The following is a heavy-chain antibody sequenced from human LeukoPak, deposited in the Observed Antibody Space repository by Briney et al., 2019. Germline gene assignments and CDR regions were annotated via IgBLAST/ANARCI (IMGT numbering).Heavy chain of an antibody. D-gene: IGHD4-17*01. J-gene: IGHJ6*03. V-gene: IGHV3-7*01. Sequence: GGSLRLSCVASGFTFSSYWMSWVCQAPGKGLEWVANIKEDGSEKYYVDSVKGRFTVSRDNAKNSLYLQMNSLRAEDTAVYYCARVASTVTKNTYYWDVWGKGTTVTVSS. CDR1: GFTFSSYW. CDR3: ARVASTVTKNTYYWDV. CDR2: IKEDGSEK.